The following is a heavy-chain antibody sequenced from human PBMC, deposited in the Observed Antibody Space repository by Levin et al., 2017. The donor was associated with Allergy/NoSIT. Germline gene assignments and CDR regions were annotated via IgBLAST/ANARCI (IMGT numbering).Heavy chain of an antibody. CDR1: GFNFGNYA. CDR3: ARISKDHVDIYYYGMDV. V-gene: IGHV3-30-3*02. CDR2: LSYDGSDK. Sequence: GESLKISCAGSGFNFGNYAMFWVRQAPGKGLEWMAALSYDGSDKYYADSVKGRFTISRDNSKNTLYVQMNSLRAEDTAVYYCARISKDHVDIYYYGMDVWGQGTTVTVSS. J-gene: IGHJ6*02. D-gene: IGHD1-14*01.